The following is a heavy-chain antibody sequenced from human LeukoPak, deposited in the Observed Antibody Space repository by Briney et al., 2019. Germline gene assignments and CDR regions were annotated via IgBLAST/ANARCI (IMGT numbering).Heavy chain of an antibody. V-gene: IGHV3-23*01. CDR1: GFTFSNYA. CDR2: VSGRDDST. D-gene: IGHD3-9*01. Sequence: PGGSLRLSCAASGFTFSNYAMSWVRQAPGKGLDWVSAVSGRDDSTYYADSVKGRFTISRDTSKNTLYLQMNSLRAEDTAVYYCAKWGDYDILTGYYDSDYWGQGTLVTVSS. J-gene: IGHJ4*02. CDR3: AKWGDYDILTGYYDSDY.